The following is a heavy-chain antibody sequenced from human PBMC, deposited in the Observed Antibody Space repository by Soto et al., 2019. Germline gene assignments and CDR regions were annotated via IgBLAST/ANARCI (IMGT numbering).Heavy chain of an antibody. Sequence: EVQLVESGGGLVQPGGSLRLSCAASGFTFSSYWMHWVRQAPGKGLVWVSRIKSDGSDTSYADSVKGRFTISRDNAKNTLYLQMSSLRAVDTAVYYCVRVAYGDLGGWGQGTLVNVSS. CDR1: GFTFSSYW. V-gene: IGHV3-74*01. CDR2: IKSDGSDT. J-gene: IGHJ4*02. D-gene: IGHD4-17*01. CDR3: VRVAYGDLGG.